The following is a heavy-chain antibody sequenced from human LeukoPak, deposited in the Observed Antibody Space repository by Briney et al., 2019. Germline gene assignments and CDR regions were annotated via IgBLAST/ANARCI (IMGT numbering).Heavy chain of an antibody. CDR1: GGSISSYY. V-gene: IGHV4-59*01. CDR3: AREGDSSGYYHDAFDI. D-gene: IGHD3-22*01. J-gene: IGHJ3*02. CDR2: IYYSGST. Sequence: PSETLSLTCTVSGGSISSYYWSWIPQPPGEGLEWIGYIYYSGSTNYNPSLKSRVTISVDTSKNQFSLKLSSVTAADTAVYYCAREGDSSGYYHDAFDIWGQGTMVTVSS.